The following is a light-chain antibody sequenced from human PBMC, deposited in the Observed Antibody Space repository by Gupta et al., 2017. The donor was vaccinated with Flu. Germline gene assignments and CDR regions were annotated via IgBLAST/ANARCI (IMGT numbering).Light chain of an antibody. V-gene: IGLV2-8*01. Sequence: TSSDFGSYKDFCWYQQHPSKPPKVMIDDVSKRPSGVPDRFAGTKAANTASLTVAGHQAEDEADYYGSSYAGSNSWVFGGGTKLTVL. J-gene: IGLJ3*02. CDR2: DVS. CDR3: SSYAGSNSWV. CDR1: SSDFGSYKD.